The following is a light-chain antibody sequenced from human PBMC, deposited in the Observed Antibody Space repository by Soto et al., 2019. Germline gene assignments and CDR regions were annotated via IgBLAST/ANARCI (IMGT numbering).Light chain of an antibody. CDR3: QQAGSSPLT. Sequence: EIGLTQSPGTLSLSPGERATLSCRASQSARNSYLAWYQQKPGQAPRLLIYGASSRATGIPDRFSGSGSGTDFTLTISSLEPEDFALYYCQQAGSSPLTFGGGTKVEIK. J-gene: IGKJ4*01. V-gene: IGKV3-20*01. CDR1: QSARNSY. CDR2: GAS.